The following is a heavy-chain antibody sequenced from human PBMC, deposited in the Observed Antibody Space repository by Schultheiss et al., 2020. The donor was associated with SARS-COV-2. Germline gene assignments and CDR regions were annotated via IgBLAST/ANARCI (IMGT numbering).Heavy chain of an antibody. Sequence: ASVKVSCKASGYTFTGYYMHWVRQAPGQGLEWMGWINPNSGGTNYAQKFQGRVTITRDTSISTAYMELSRLRSDDTAVYYCARDVGEAEYFQHWGQGTLVTVSS. V-gene: IGHV1-2*02. D-gene: IGHD2-15*01. CDR2: INPNSGGT. CDR3: ARDVGEAEYFQH. J-gene: IGHJ1*01. CDR1: GYTFTGYY.